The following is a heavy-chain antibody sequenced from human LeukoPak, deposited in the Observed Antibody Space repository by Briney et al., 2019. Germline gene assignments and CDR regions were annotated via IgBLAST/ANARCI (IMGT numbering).Heavy chain of an antibody. D-gene: IGHD6-19*01. Sequence: PSETLSLTCTVSGGSIRSYYRNWIRQPPGRGLEWIGYMYYSGRTNYNPSLKSRVTISVDTSKSQFSLKLNSVTAADTAVYYCARVRSIAVVGDAFDIWGQGTMVTVSS. J-gene: IGHJ3*02. V-gene: IGHV4-59*01. CDR1: GGSIRSYY. CDR2: MYYSGRT. CDR3: ARVRSIAVVGDAFDI.